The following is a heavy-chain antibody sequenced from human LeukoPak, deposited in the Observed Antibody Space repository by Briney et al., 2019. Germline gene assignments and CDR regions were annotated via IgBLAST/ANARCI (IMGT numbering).Heavy chain of an antibody. V-gene: IGHV1-18*01. CDR2: ISAYNGNT. CDR3: ARGKNLLELLPRIDY. D-gene: IGHD3-10*01. Sequence: ASVKVSCKASGYTFTSYGISWVRQAPGQGREWMGWISAYNGNTNYAQKLQGRVTMTTDTSTSTAYMELRSLRSDDTAVYYCARGKNLLELLPRIDYWGQGTLVTVSS. J-gene: IGHJ4*02. CDR1: GYTFTSYG.